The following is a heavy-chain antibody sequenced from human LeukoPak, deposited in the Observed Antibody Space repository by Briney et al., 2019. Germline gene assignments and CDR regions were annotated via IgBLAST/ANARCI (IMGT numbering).Heavy chain of an antibody. V-gene: IGHV3-21*01. J-gene: IGHJ4*02. D-gene: IGHD3-9*01. CDR3: ARGHYDVLAASYKWTPDY. CDR1: GFTFNIFN. Sequence: GGSLRLSCAASGFTFNIFNMNWVRQAPGKGLEWVSSITSGGDYIYYADSVKGRFTTSRDNAKNSLSLQLNSLRVEDTAVYYCARGHYDVLAASYKWTPDYWGQGTLVTVSS. CDR2: ITSGGDYI.